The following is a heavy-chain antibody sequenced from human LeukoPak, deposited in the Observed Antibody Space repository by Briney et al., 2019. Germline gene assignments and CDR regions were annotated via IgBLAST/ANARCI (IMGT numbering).Heavy chain of an antibody. V-gene: IGHV3-30*18. Sequence: PGGSLRLSCAASGFTFSSYGMHWVRQAPGKGLEWVAVISYDGSNKYYADSVKGRFTISRDNSKNTLYLQMNSLRAEDTAVYYCAKDHDFWSGYTDYWGQGTLVTVSS. D-gene: IGHD3-3*01. CDR2: ISYDGSNK. CDR1: GFTFSSYG. J-gene: IGHJ4*02. CDR3: AKDHDFWSGYTDY.